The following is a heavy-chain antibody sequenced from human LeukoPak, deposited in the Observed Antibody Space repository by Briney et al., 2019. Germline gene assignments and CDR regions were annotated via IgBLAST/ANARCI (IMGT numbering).Heavy chain of an antibody. V-gene: IGHV1-69*01. J-gene: IGHJ5*02. CDR3: ARASTVPYNWFDP. CDR1: GGTFSSYA. CDR2: IIPIFGTA. D-gene: IGHD4-11*01. Sequence: ASVKVSCKASGGTFSSYAISWVRQAPGQGLEWMGGIIPIFGTANYAQKFQGRVTITADESTSTAYMELSNLRSEDTAVYYCARASTVPYNWFDPWGQGTLVTVSS.